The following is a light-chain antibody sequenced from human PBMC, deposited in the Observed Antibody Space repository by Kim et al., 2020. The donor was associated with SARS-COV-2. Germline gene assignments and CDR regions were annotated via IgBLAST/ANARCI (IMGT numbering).Light chain of an antibody. V-gene: IGKV3-20*01. CDR1: QTVSDLH. Sequence: PGERATLSCRASQTVSDLHLAWYQQKVGQPPRLLSYVASSRATAIPDRFSGSGSGTDFTLTISRLEPEDFAVYYCQQYESSPPRFIFGQGTKLEI. J-gene: IGKJ2*01. CDR3: QQYESSPPRFI. CDR2: VAS.